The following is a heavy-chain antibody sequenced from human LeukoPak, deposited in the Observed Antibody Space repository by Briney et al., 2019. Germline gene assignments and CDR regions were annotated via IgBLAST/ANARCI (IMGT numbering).Heavy chain of an antibody. CDR3: ARGPYSSSSSIFDY. D-gene: IGHD6-6*01. CDR1: GGTFSSYA. V-gene: IGHV1-69*04. CDR2: IIPILGIA. J-gene: IGHJ4*02. Sequence: GASVKVSCKASGGTFSSYAISWVRQAPGQGLERMGRIIPILGIANYAQKFQGRVTITADKSTGTAYMELSSLRSEDTAVYYCARGPYSSSSSIFDYWGQGTLVTVSS.